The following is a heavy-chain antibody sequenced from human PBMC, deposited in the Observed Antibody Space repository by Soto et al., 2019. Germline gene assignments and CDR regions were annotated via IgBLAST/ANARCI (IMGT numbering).Heavy chain of an antibody. CDR1: GFTFSSYA. CDR3: EKVDYDILTGYYRFTGYYFDY. CDR2: ISGSGGST. J-gene: IGHJ4*02. V-gene: IGHV3-23*01. D-gene: IGHD3-9*01. Sequence: GGSLRLSCAASGFTFSSYAMSWVRQAPGKGLEWVSAISGSGGSTYYADSVKGRFTISRDNSKNTLYLQMNSLRAEDTAVYYCEKVDYDILTGYYRFTGYYFDYWGQGTVVTVSS.